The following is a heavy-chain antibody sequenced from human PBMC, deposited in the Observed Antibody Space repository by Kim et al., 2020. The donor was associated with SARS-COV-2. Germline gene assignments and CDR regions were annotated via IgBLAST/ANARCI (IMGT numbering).Heavy chain of an antibody. D-gene: IGHD5-12*01. V-gene: IGHV5-51*01. CDR3: TKLQTGGPSGYDSYSDY. Sequence: GESLKISCKGSGYSFSNFWIGWVRQVPGKGLEWMGIIYPGDSDARYSPSFLGQVTFSADKSINAAYLEWSSLKASDSAMYYCTKLQTGGPSGYDSYSDYWGQGTLVTVSP. CDR2: IYPGDSDA. J-gene: IGHJ4*02. CDR1: GYSFSNFW.